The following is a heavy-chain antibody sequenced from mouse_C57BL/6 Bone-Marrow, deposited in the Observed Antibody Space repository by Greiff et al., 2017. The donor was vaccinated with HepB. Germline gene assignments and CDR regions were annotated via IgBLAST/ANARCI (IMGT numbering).Heavy chain of an antibody. D-gene: IGHD1-1*01. V-gene: IGHV1-81*01. J-gene: IGHJ3*01. CDR1: GYTFTSYG. CDR2: IYPRSGNT. Sequence: QVQLKQSGAELARPGASVKLSCKASGYTFTSYGISWVKQRTGQGLEWIGEIYPRSGNTYYNEKFKGKATLTADKSSSTAYMELRSLTSEDSAVYFCARYYYGSSGFAYWGQGTLVTVSA. CDR3: ARYYYGSSGFAY.